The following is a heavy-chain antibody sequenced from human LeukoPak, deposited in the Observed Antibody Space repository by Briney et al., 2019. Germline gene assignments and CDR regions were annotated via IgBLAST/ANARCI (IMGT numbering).Heavy chain of an antibody. CDR3: ARIVVVNGGWFDP. Sequence: GESLKISCKGSGYSFTSYWIGWVRQMPGKGLEWMGIIYPGDSDTRYSPSSQGQVTISADKSISTAYLQWSSLKASDTAMYYCARIVVVNGGWFDPWGQGTLVTVSS. CDR2: IYPGDSDT. D-gene: IGHD3-22*01. J-gene: IGHJ5*02. CDR1: GYSFTSYW. V-gene: IGHV5-51*01.